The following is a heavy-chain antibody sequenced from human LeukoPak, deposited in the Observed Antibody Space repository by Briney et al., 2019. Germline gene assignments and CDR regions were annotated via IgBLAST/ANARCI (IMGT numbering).Heavy chain of an antibody. CDR3: ARDGGGIAVSGLDY. D-gene: IGHD6-19*01. J-gene: IGHJ4*02. CDR2: ISSSSSYI. CDR1: GFTFSSYS. V-gene: IGHV3-21*01. Sequence: GGSLRLSCAASGFTFSSYSMNWVRQAPGKGLEWVSSISSSSSYIYYADSVKGRFTISRDNAKNSLYLQMNSLRAEDTAVYYCARDGGGIAVSGLDYWGQGTLVTVSS.